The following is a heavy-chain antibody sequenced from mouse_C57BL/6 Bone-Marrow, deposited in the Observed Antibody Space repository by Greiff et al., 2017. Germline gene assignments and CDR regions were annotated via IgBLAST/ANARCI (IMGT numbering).Heavy chain of an antibody. CDR1: GFTFSSYG. CDR2: ISSGGSYT. D-gene: IGHD2-3*01. Sequence: EVQLVESGGDLVKPGGSLKLSCAASGFTFSSYGMSWVRQTPDKRLEWVATISSGGSYTYYPDSVKGRFTISRDNAKNTLYLQMSSRKSEDTAMYYCARRWSPWFAYWGQGTLVTVSA. V-gene: IGHV5-6*01. CDR3: ARRWSPWFAY. J-gene: IGHJ3*01.